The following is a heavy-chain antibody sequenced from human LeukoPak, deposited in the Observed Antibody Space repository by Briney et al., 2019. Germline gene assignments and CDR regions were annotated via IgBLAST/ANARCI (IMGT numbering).Heavy chain of an antibody. CDR3: ARVYYGGNSGVFDY. CDR2: IYYSGST. Sequence: SQTLSLTCTVSGGSISSYYWSWIRQPPGKGLEWIGYIYYSGSTNYNPSLKSRVTISVDTSKNQFSLKLSSVTAADTAVYYCARVYYGGNSGVFDYWGQGTLVTVSS. D-gene: IGHD4-23*01. CDR1: GGSISSYY. V-gene: IGHV4-59*01. J-gene: IGHJ4*02.